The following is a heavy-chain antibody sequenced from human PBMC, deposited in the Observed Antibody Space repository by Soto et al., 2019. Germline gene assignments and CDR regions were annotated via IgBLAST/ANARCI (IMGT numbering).Heavy chain of an antibody. V-gene: IGHV4-59*08. CDR2: IYYSGST. CDR1: GGSISSYY. D-gene: IGHD6-13*01. Sequence: SETLSLTCTVSGGSISSYYWSWIRQPPGKGLEWIGYIYYSGSTNYNPSLKSRVTISVDTSKNQFSLKLSSVTAADTAVYYCARRHYSSTRYYYMDVWGKGTTVTVSS. CDR3: ARRHYSSTRYYYMDV. J-gene: IGHJ6*03.